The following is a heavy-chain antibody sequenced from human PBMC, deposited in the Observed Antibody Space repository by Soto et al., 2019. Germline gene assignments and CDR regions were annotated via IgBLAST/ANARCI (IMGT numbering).Heavy chain of an antibody. CDR3: ARESSYGAFDY. CDR1: GGSISSFY. CDR2: INYSGST. J-gene: IGHJ4*02. V-gene: IGHV4-59*01. D-gene: IGHD5-18*01. Sequence: SETLSLTCSVSGGSISSFYWSWIRQPPGKGLEWIAYINYSGSTNYTPSLKSRVTIAVDTSKNQFSLKLRSVTAADTAVYFCARESSYGAFDYWGQGTLVTVSS.